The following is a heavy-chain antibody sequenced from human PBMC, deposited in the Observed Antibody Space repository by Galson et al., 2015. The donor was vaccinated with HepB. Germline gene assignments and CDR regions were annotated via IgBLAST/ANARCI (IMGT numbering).Heavy chain of an antibody. CDR3: ARLKTAGGASFFDF. V-gene: IGHV6-1*01. Sequence: CAISEDSVSNNGATWSWIRQSPSRGLEWLGRTYHRAQWYNDYAASVKTRITFTQDTTKNQFSLHLKSVTPEDTAIYYCARLKTAGGASFFDFWGQGTLVTVSS. D-gene: IGHD1-1*01. J-gene: IGHJ4*02. CDR2: TYHRAQWYN. CDR1: EDSVSNNGAT.